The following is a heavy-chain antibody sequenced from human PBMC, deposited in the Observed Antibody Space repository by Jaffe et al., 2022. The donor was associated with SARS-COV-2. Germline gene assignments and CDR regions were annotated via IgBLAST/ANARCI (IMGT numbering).Heavy chain of an antibody. CDR2: IKSDGSEK. Sequence: EVQLVESGGGLVQPGGSLRLSCAVSGFTFNTYWMSWVRRAPGKGLEWVAHIKSDGSEKGYVDSVKGRFTISRDNAKDSLYLQMNSLRVEDTAVYYCARASGRAYDIWGQGTMVTVSS. V-gene: IGHV3-7*04. CDR3: ARASGRAYDI. D-gene: IGHD1-26*01. CDR1: GFTFNTYW. J-gene: IGHJ3*02.